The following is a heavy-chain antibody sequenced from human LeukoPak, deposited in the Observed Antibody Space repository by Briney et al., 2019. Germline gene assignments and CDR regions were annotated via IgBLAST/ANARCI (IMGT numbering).Heavy chain of an antibody. J-gene: IGHJ4*02. Sequence: PGGSLRLSCAASGFTFSSYSMNWVRQAPGKGREWLSYIIISSSPINYADSVEGRFTLSRDNAKNSLHLQMNSLRVEDTAVYYCAKVAKYYYGPETYYFFEQWGQGTPVTASS. V-gene: IGHV3-48*01. D-gene: IGHD3-10*01. CDR1: GFTFSSYS. CDR3: AKVAKYYYGPETYYFFEQ. CDR2: IIISSSPI.